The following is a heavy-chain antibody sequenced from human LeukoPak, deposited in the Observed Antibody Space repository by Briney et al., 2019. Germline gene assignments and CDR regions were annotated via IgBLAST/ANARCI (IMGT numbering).Heavy chain of an antibody. V-gene: IGHV3-30*03. CDR3: VRDSSGSFYYFEY. CDR1: GFTFSSYS. J-gene: IGHJ4*02. D-gene: IGHD6-13*01. Sequence: GGSLRLSCAASGFTFSSYSMNWVRQAPGKGLEWVAVISYDGNNKYYTDSVKGRFTISRDNSQNTLYLQMNSLRAEDTAVYYCVRDSSGSFYYFEYWGQGTLVTVSS. CDR2: ISYDGNNK.